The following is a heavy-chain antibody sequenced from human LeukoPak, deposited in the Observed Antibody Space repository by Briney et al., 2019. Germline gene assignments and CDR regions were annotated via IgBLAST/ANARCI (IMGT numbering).Heavy chain of an antibody. CDR1: GLTSNY. J-gene: IGHJ4*02. Sequence: GGSLRLSCAASGLTSNYMTWVRQAPGKGLEWVSVIYNGGTTYYADSVKGRFTISRDNSKSTLFVYLQMNSLRTDDTALYYCAGGGEAARSLAYWGQGALVTVSS. D-gene: IGHD6-6*01. V-gene: IGHV3-66*02. CDR2: IYNGGTT. CDR3: AGGGEAARSLAY.